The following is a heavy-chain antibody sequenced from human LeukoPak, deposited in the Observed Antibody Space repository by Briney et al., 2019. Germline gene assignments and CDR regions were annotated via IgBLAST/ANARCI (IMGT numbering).Heavy chain of an antibody. J-gene: IGHJ3*02. CDR3: ARSAYGDYEGHDAFDI. D-gene: IGHD4-17*01. Sequence: GGSLRLSCAASGXTLTNYGMHWVRQVPGKGLEWVAVIWNDGSKTYYADSVNGRLTISRDSSNNTLYLGVNSLRGEDTAVYYCARSAYGDYEGHDAFDIWGQGTMVTVSS. V-gene: IGHV3-33*01. CDR1: GXTLTNYG. CDR2: IWNDGSKT.